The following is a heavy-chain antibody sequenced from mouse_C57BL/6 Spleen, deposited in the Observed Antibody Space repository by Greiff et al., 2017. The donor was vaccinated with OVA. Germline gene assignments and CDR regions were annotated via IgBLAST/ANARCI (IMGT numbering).Heavy chain of an antibody. CDR2: IDPSDSYT. CDR3: GRGGLGRVDY. J-gene: IGHJ2*01. CDR1: GYTFTSYW. V-gene: IGHV1-69*01. Sequence: QVQLQQPGAELVMPGASVKLSCKASGYTFTSYWMHWVKQRPGQGLEWIGEIDPSDSYTNYNQKFKGKSTLTVDTSSSTAYMQLSSLTSEDSAVYYCGRGGLGRVDYWGQGTTLTVSS. D-gene: IGHD4-1*01.